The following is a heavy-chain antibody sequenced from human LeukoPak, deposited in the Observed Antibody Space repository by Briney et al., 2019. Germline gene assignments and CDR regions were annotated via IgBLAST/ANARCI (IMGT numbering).Heavy chain of an antibody. CDR1: GGTFCSYA. CDR3: AINAHYCDSSGYYYGAFDI. D-gene: IGHD3-22*01. J-gene: IGHJ3*02. CDR2: IIPIFGTA. Sequence: SVKVSCKASGGTFCSYAISWVRQAPGQGLEWMGGIIPIFGTANYAQKFQGRVTITTDESTSTAYMELSSLRSEDTAVYYCAINAHYCDSSGYYYGAFDIWGQGTMVTVSS. V-gene: IGHV1-69*05.